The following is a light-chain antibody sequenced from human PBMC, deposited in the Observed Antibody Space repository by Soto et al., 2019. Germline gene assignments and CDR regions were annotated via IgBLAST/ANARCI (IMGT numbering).Light chain of an antibody. CDR1: QVFSTSH. J-gene: IGKJ4*01. V-gene: IGKV3D-15*01. CDR3: QQYTDWPLT. Sequence: ENVLTQSPDTLSLSPGERATLSCRASQVFSTSHLAWYQLKPGQAPRLLIYGASTRPTGIPARFSGGGSGTEFTLTIISLQSEDSAVYYCQQYTDWPLTFGGGTKVDIK. CDR2: GAS.